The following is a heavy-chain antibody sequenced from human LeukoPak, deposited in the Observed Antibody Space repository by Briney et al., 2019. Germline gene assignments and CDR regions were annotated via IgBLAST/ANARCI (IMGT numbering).Heavy chain of an antibody. J-gene: IGHJ6*02. CDR2: IYSGGST. CDR3: AREGYCSGGSCYYYGMDV. CDR1: GFTFSSYA. V-gene: IGHV3-66*01. Sequence: GGSLRLSCAASGFTFSSYAMSWVRQAPGKGLEWVSVIYSGGSTYYADSVKGRFTISRDNSKNTLYLQMNSLRAEDTAVYYCAREGYCSGGSCYYYGMDVWGQGTTVTVSS. D-gene: IGHD2-15*01.